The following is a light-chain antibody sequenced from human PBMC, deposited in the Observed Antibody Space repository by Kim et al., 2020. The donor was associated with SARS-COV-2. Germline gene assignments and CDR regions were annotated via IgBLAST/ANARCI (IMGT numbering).Light chain of an antibody. CDR2: AAS. CDR3: QQLSSFPRLT. CDR1: QGISSY. V-gene: IGKV1-9*01. Sequence: SVGGRVTSTCRAGQGISSYLAWYQQKPGKAPKLLIYAASTLQSGVPSRFSGSGSGTEFTLTISSLQPEDFATYYCQQLSSFPRLTFGGGTKVDFK. J-gene: IGKJ4*01.